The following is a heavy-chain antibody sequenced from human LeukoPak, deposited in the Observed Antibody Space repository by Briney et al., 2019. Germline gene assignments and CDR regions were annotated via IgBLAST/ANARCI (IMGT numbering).Heavy chain of an antibody. J-gene: IGHJ4*02. CDR3: ASTFGANTSDPY. CDR1: GGTFSSYA. D-gene: IGHD3-10*01. Sequence: SVKVSCKASGGTFSSYAISWVRQAPGQGLEWMGGIIPIFGTANYAQKFLGRVTITADESTSTAYMELSSLRSEDTAVYYCASTFGANTSDPYWGQGTLVTVSS. V-gene: IGHV1-69*13. CDR2: IIPIFGTA.